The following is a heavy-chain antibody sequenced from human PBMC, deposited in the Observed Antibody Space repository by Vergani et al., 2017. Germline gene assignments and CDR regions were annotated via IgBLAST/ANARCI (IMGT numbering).Heavy chain of an antibody. J-gene: IGHJ4*02. CDR2: INHSGST. Sequence: QVQLQQWGAGLLKPSETLSLTCAVYGGSFSGYYWSWIRQPPGKGLEWIGEINHSGSTNYNPSLKSGVTISVDTSKNQFSLKLSSVTAADTAVYYCARVIRGRQDYWGQGTLVTVSS. V-gene: IGHV4-34*01. CDR3: ARVIRGRQDY. CDR1: GGSFSGYY.